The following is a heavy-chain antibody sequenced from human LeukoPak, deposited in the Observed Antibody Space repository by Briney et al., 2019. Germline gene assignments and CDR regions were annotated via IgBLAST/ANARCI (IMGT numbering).Heavy chain of an antibody. V-gene: IGHV4-38-2*02. Sequence: PSETLSLTCTVSGYSISSGYYWGWIRQPPGKGLKWIGSISHSGSTYYNPSLKSRVTISVDTSKNQFSLKLSSVTAADTAVYYCARGRYQLLWFGELSNAPNYFDYWGQGTLVTVSS. CDR2: ISHSGST. D-gene: IGHD3-10*01. CDR3: ARGRYQLLWFGELSNAPNYFDY. CDR1: GYSISSGYY. J-gene: IGHJ4*02.